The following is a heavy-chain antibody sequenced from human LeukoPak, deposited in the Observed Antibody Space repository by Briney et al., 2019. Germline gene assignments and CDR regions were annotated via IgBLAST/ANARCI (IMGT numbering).Heavy chain of an antibody. CDR3: ASHRGVVPAELLLGRLHWFDP. V-gene: IGHV3-23*01. J-gene: IGHJ5*02. Sequence: GGSLRLSCAASGFTFSSYAMGWVRQAPGKGLEWVSVISGGGGSTYYADSVKGRFTISRDNSKNTLYLQMNSLRAEDTAVYYCASHRGVVPAELLLGRLHWFDPWGQGTLVTVSS. CDR1: GFTFSSYA. D-gene: IGHD2-2*01. CDR2: ISGGGGST.